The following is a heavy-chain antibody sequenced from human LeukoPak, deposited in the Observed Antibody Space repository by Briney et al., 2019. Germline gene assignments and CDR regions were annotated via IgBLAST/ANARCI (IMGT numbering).Heavy chain of an antibody. CDR2: MNPNSGNT. D-gene: IGHD6-13*01. Sequence: ASLKVSCKASGYTFTSYDINWVRQATGQGLEWMGWMNPNSGNTGYAQKIQGRVTMTRNTSISTAYMELSSLRSEDTAVYYCARYSSSWYDYYYGMDVWGQGTTVTVSS. CDR3: ARYSSSWYDYYYGMDV. J-gene: IGHJ6*02. CDR1: GYTFTSYD. V-gene: IGHV1-8*01.